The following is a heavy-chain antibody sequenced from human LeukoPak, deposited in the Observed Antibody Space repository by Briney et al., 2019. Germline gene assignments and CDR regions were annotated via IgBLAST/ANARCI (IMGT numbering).Heavy chain of an antibody. J-gene: IGHJ4*02. V-gene: IGHV4-59*06. CDR2: IYYSGSS. Sequence: SETLSLTCTVSGGSISSYYWRWIRQPPGKGLEWIGYIYYSGSSYYNPSLRSRVTISVDTSKNHFSLKLSSVTAADTAVYYCARNRDGYNSFDYWGQGTLVTVSS. CDR1: GGSISSYY. D-gene: IGHD5-24*01. CDR3: ARNRDGYNSFDY.